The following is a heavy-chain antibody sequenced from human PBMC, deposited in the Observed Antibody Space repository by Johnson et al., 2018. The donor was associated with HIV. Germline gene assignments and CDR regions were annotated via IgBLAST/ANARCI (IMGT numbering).Heavy chain of an antibody. CDR3: ARDGDEFGDGYNPTEI. CDR2: IWYDGSHK. J-gene: IGHJ3*02. D-gene: IGHD5-24*01. CDR1: GFTFSSFG. V-gene: IGHV3-33*01. Sequence: QVQLVESGGGVVKPGRSLRLSCAASGFTFSSFGMHWVRQAPGKGLEWVAVIWYDGSHKSYATSVKGRFTISRDNSKNTLYLQMNSLRAEDTAVYYCARDGDEFGDGYNPTEIWGQGTMVTVSS.